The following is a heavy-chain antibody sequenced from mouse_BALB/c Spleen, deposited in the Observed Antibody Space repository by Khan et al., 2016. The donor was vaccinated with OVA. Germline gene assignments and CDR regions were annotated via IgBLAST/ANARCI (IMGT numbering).Heavy chain of an antibody. V-gene: IGHV1-54*01. J-gene: IGHJ3*01. CDR1: GYAFTNYL. Sequence: QVQLQQSGAELVRPGTSVKVSCKASGYAFTNYLTQWVKQRPGQGLEWIGVINPGRGGTSDNEKSRDKPTLTADKSSGTAYMRRSSLPSDDSAVYFCTRRLLFWGQGTLDTVSA. CDR2: INPGRGGT. D-gene: IGHD3-2*02. CDR3: TRRLLF.